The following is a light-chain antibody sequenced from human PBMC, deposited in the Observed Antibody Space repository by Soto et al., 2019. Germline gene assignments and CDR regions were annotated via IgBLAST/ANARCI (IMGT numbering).Light chain of an antibody. CDR1: QSVLYSSNKKNY. CDR3: QQSYSTPRT. J-gene: IGKJ1*01. V-gene: IGKV4-1*01. Sequence: DIVMTQSPDSLAVSLGERATINCKSSQSVLYSSNKKNYLAWYQQKSGQSPKVLIYWASTRESGVPDRFSGSGSGTDFPLTIRSLQAEDAAVYYCQQSYSTPRTCGQGTKVEIK. CDR2: WAS.